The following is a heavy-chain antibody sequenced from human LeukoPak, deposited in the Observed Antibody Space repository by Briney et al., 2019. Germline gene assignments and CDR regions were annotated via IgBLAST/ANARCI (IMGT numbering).Heavy chain of an antibody. J-gene: IGHJ3*02. CDR1: ADSLRGYY. V-gene: IGHV4-4*07. CDR3: ARERGLYDNSLSRAFDI. Sequence: SETLSLTCTVAADSLRGYYWSWIRQPAGEGLEWIGRIFATGSTNNPSLRGRVSMSVEKSNNQFSMMLTSVTAADTAVYYWARERGLYDNSLSRAFDIWGPGRMVIVSS. CDR2: IFATGST. D-gene: IGHD3-22*01.